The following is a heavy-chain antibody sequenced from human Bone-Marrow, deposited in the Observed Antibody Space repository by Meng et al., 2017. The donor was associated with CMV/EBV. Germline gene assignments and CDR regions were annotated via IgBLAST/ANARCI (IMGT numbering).Heavy chain of an antibody. CDR1: GFTFSDYY. V-gene: IGHV3-11*01. CDR2: ISSSGSTI. J-gene: IGHJ4*02. Sequence: GGSLRLSCAASGFTFSDYYMSWIRQAPGKGLEWVSYISSSGSTIYYADSVKGRFTISRDNAKNSLYLQMNSLRAEDMAVYYCARLFWGGSSYFDYWGQGTLVTVSS. CDR3: ARLFWGGSSYFDY. D-gene: IGHD1-26*01.